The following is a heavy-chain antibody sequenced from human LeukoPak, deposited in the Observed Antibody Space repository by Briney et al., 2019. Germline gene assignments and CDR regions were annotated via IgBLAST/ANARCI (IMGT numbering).Heavy chain of an antibody. V-gene: IGHV4-30-4*02. J-gene: IGHJ5*02. CDR3: ARVRPPTPLLGTSFLDP. D-gene: IGHD2-2*01. Sequence: SETLSLTCTVSGGSISSGDYYWSWIRQPPGKGLEWIGYIYYSGSTSYNPSLKSRVTISVDTSKNQFSLKLSSVTADDTAVYYCARVRPPTPLLGTSFLDPRGQGTLVTVSS. CDR2: IYYSGST. CDR1: GGSISSGDYY.